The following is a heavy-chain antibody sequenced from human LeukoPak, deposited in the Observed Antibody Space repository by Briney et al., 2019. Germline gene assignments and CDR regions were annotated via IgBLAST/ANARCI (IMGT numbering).Heavy chain of an antibody. V-gene: IGHV3-23*01. D-gene: IGHD2/OR15-2a*01. CDR1: EFTFSSYA. J-gene: IGHJ6*02. CDR3: AKYVSAKGPPYALDV. Sequence: VGSLRPSCAASEFTFSSYAMQWVRQAPGEGLGWVSGISARVGSTWYAASVKGRFTISRNNSKNTPSLQMTRLRARAPPVYYCAKYVSAKGPPYALDVWGQGTTVTVSS. CDR2: ISARVGST.